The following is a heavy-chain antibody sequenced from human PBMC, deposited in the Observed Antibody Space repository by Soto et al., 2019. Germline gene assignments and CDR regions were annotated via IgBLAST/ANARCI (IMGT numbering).Heavy chain of an antibody. CDR3: AKDTGSNYSEDY. V-gene: IGHV3-30*18. J-gene: IGHJ4*02. D-gene: IGHD4-4*01. CDR2: ISYDGSNK. Sequence: HPGWSLRLSCASSGFTFSSYGMHWVRQAPGKGLEWVAVISYDGSNKYYADSVKGRFTISRDNSKNTLYLQMNSLRAEDTAVYYCAKDTGSNYSEDYWGQGTLVTVSS. CDR1: GFTFSSYG.